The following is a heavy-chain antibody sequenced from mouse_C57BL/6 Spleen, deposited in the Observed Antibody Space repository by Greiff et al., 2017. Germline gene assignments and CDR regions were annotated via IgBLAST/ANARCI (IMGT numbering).Heavy chain of an antibody. CDR1: GFSLTSYG. V-gene: IGHV2-2*01. J-gene: IGHJ4*01. Sequence: QVQLQQPGPGLVQPSQSLSITCTVSGFSLTSYGVHWVRQSPGKGLEWLGVIWSGGSTDYNAAFISRLSISKDNSKSQVFFKMNSLLADDTAIYYCARVEYYAMDYWGQGTSVTVSS. CDR3: ARVEYYAMDY. CDR2: IWSGGST.